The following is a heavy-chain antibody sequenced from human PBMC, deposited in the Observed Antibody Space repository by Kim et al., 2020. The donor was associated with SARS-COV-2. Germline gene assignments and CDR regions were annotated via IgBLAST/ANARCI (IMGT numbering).Heavy chain of an antibody. Sequence: AQKFQSRVTMTRDTSTSTVYMELSSLRSEDTAVYYCARHSLRGYSYGYDYWGQGTLVTVSS. D-gene: IGHD5-18*01. V-gene: IGHV1-46*01. CDR3: ARHSLRGYSYGYDY. J-gene: IGHJ4*02.